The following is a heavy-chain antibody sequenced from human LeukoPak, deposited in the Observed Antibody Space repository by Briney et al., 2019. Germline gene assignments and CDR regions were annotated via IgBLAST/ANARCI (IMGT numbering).Heavy chain of an antibody. CDR1: GYTFTGYF. Sequence: GASVKVSCKSPGYTFTGYFVHWVRQAPGQGLEWMGWINPNSGGTNYAQKFQGRLTMTRDTSTNTVYMELTSLRSEDTAVYYCAREVMDNLRFDYWGQGTLVTVSS. CDR3: AREVMDNLRFDY. V-gene: IGHV1-2*02. D-gene: IGHD1-14*01. CDR2: INPNSGGT. J-gene: IGHJ4*02.